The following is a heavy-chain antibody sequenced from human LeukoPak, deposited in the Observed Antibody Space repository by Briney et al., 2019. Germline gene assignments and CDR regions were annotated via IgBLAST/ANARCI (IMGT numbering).Heavy chain of an antibody. J-gene: IGHJ4*02. CDR3: ATEGGRDGYSFDY. CDR1: GYTLTELS. V-gene: IGHV1-24*01. D-gene: IGHD5-24*01. CDR2: FDPEDDET. Sequence: ASVKVSCKASGYTLTELSMHWVRQAPGKGLEWMGGFDPEDDETIYAQKFQGRVTMTEDTSTDTAYMELSRLRSEDTAVYYCATEGGRDGYSFDYWGQGTLVTVSS.